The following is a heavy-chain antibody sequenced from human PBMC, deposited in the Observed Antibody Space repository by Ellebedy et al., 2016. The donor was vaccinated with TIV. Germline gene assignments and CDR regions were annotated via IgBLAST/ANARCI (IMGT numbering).Heavy chain of an antibody. CDR3: ARLFKRFDAFDI. CDR2: IYHSGST. V-gene: IGHV4-4*02. Sequence: SETLSLXXAVSGGSISSSNWWCWVRQPPGKGLEWIGEIYHSGSTNYNPSLKSRVTISVDKSKNQFSLKLSSVTAADTAVYYCARLFKRFDAFDIWGQGTMVTVSS. CDR1: GGSISSSNW. D-gene: IGHD3-3*01. J-gene: IGHJ3*02.